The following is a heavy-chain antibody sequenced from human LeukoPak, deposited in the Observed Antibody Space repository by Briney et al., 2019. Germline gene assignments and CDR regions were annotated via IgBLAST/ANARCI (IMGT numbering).Heavy chain of an antibody. J-gene: IGHJ5*02. D-gene: IGHD3-22*01. V-gene: IGHV3-49*03. Sequence: GGSLRLSCTASGFTFGDYPMSWFRQAPGKGLEWVGFIRSKAYGGTTEYAASVKGRFTISRDDSKSIAYLQMNSLKTEDTAVYYCTRVDYYDSSGYYYGPWGQGTLVTVSS. CDR1: GFTFGDYP. CDR2: IRSKAYGGTT. CDR3: TRVDYYDSSGYYYGP.